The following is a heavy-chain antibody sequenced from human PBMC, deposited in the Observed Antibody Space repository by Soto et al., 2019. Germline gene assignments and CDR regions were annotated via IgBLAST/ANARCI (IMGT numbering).Heavy chain of an antibody. CDR3: ARDAGTSRRAITWFDP. CDR2: MNPNSGNT. Sequence: ASVKVSCKASRYTFTSYDINWVRQATGQGLEWMGWMNPNSGNTGYAQKFQGRITMTRNTSIDTAYMELSSLRFDDTAAYYCARDAGTSRRAITWFDPWGQGTLVTVSS. J-gene: IGHJ5*02. V-gene: IGHV1-8*01. CDR1: RYTFTSYD. D-gene: IGHD2-2*01.